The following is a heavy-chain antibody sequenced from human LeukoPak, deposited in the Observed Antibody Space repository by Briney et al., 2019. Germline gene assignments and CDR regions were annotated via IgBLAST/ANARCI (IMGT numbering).Heavy chain of an antibody. V-gene: IGHV4-4*09. Sequence: PSETLSLTCTVSGGSISSYYWSWIRQPPGKGLELIGYIYTSGSTNYNPSLKSRVPITVDTSKNQFSLKLSSVTAADTAVYYCAAWSNGYYYYYMDVWGKGTTVTASS. CDR3: AAWSNGYYYYYMDV. CDR2: IYTSGST. J-gene: IGHJ6*03. CDR1: GGSISSYY. D-gene: IGHD3-16*01.